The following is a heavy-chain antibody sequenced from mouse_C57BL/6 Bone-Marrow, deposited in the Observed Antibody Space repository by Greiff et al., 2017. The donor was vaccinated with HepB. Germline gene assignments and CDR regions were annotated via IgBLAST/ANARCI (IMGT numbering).Heavy chain of an antibody. CDR1: GYTFTNYW. CDR3: ARGITPYYYAMDY. D-gene: IGHD2-4*01. Sequence: VMLVESGAELVRPGTSVKMSCKASGYTFTNYWIGWAKQRPGHGLEWIGDIYPGGGYTNYNEKFKGKATLTADKSSSTAYMQFSSLTSEDSAIYYCARGITPYYYAMDYWGQGTSVTVSS. CDR2: IYPGGGYT. J-gene: IGHJ4*01. V-gene: IGHV1-63*01.